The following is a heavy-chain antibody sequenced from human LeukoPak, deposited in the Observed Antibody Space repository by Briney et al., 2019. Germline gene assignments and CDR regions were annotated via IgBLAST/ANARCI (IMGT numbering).Heavy chain of an antibody. CDR1: GGTFSSYA. Sequence: ASVKVSCKASGGTFSSYAISWVRQAPGQGLEWMGIINPSGGSTSYAQKFQGRVAMTRDTSTSTVYMELSSLRSEDTAVYYCARGGSGSYRDAFDIWGQGTMVTVSS. V-gene: IGHV1-46*01. D-gene: IGHD1-26*01. CDR3: ARGGSGSYRDAFDI. J-gene: IGHJ3*02. CDR2: INPSGGST.